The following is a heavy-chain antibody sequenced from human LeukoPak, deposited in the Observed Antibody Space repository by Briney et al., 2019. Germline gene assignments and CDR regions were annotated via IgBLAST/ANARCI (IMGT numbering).Heavy chain of an antibody. V-gene: IGHV3-53*01. Sequence: SGGSLRLSCAASGFTVSSNYMSWVRQAPGKGLEWVSVIHKNAITSHADTVKGRFTISRDNSKNTLYLQMNNLRVDDTAVYYCARSLRVRGVPDYMDVWGKGTTVTVSS. CDR3: ARSLRVRGVPDYMDV. CDR2: IHKNAIT. J-gene: IGHJ6*03. D-gene: IGHD3-10*01. CDR1: GFTVSSNY.